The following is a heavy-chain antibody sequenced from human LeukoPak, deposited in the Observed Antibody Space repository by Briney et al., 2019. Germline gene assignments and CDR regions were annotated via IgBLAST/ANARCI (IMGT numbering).Heavy chain of an antibody. J-gene: IGHJ4*02. Sequence: SETQSLTCTVSGGSISSSSYYWGWIRQPPGKGLEWIGSIYYSGSTYYNPSLKSRVTISVDTSKNQFSLRLSSVTAADTAVYYCARNSGWYVYDYWGQGTLVTVSS. CDR2: IYYSGST. CDR1: GGSISSSSYY. V-gene: IGHV4-39*07. D-gene: IGHD6-19*01. CDR3: ARNSGWYVYDY.